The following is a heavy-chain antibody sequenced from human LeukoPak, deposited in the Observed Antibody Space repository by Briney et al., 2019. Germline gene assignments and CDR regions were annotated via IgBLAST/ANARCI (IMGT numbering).Heavy chain of an antibody. J-gene: IGHJ2*01. CDR3: ARNKINTVTTGWYFDL. V-gene: IGHV3-21*01. CDR2: VSIGGTYI. D-gene: IGHD4-17*01. Sequence: PGGSLRLACSAFGFTFSSYGMTWVRQAPGKGLEWVSFVSIGGTYIYYADSVKGRFTISRDDAKNSLYLQMNSLTAEDTAEYYCARNKINTVTTGWYFDLWGRGTLVTVSS. CDR1: GFTFSSYG.